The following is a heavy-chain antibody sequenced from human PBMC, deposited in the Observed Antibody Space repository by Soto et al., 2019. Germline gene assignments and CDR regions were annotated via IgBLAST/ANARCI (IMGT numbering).Heavy chain of an antibody. CDR3: ARDRGVVVAYGMDV. V-gene: IGHV3-30-3*01. CDR1: GFTFSGYA. Sequence: GESLRLSCAASGFTFSGYAMHWVRQAPGKGLEWVAVISYDGSNKYYADSVKGRFTISRDNSKNTLYLQMNSLRAEDTAVYYCARDRGVVVAYGMDVWGQGTTVTVSS. D-gene: IGHD2-15*01. CDR2: ISYDGSNK. J-gene: IGHJ6*01.